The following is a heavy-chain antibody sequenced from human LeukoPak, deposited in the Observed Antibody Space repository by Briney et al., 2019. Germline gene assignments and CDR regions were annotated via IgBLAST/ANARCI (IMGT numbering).Heavy chain of an antibody. J-gene: IGHJ4*02. V-gene: IGHV5-51*01. CDR2: IYPGDPDP. CDR3: ARSGYSSSWPQSIFDY. CDR1: GYSFTSHW. D-gene: IGHD6-13*01. Sequence: GESLKISCKVSGYSFTSHWIAWVRQKPGKGLEWMGNIYPGDPDPRYSPSFQGQVTISADKSISTAYLQWSSLKASDTAMYYCARSGYSSSWPQSIFDYWGQGTLVTVSS.